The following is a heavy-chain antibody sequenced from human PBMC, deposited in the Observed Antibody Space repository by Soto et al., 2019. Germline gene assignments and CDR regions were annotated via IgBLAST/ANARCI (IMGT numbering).Heavy chain of an antibody. Sequence: SQTLSLTCAISGDSVSSNSAAWNWIRQSPSRGFEWLGRTYYRSKWYDEYAVSVKGRITISPDTSKNHFSLQLTSVTPEDTAVYYCARTGGATDSWGQGTLVTVSS. CDR2: TYYRSKWYD. CDR3: ARTGGATDS. CDR1: GDSVSSNSAA. J-gene: IGHJ5*02. V-gene: IGHV6-1*01. D-gene: IGHD1-26*01.